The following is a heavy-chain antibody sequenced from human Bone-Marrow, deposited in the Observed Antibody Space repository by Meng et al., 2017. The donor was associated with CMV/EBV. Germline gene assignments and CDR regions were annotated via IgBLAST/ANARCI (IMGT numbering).Heavy chain of an antibody. CDR3: ARGGGRSGGYCSSISCKGMDV. CDR1: GYPFTGYY. D-gene: IGHD2-2*03. Sequence: ASVKVSCKASGYPFTGYYMHWVRQAPGQGLEWMGWINPNSGGTNYAQKFQGRVTMTRDTSISTAYMELSRLRSDDTAVYYCARGGGRSGGYCSSISCKGMDVWGQGTTVTVSS. CDR2: INPNSGGT. J-gene: IGHJ6*02. V-gene: IGHV1-2*02.